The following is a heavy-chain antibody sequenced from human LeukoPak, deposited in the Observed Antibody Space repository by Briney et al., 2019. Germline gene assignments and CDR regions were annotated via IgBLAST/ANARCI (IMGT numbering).Heavy chain of an antibody. CDR1: GFIFSSYS. J-gene: IGHJ4*02. CDR3: VAARHHTIDY. CDR2: VNHSGST. Sequence: PGGSLRLSCAASGFIFSSYSMNWVRQPPGKGLEWIGEVNHSGSTNYNPSLKSRVTISVDTSKNQFSLKLSSVTAADTAVYYCVAARHHTIDYWGQGTLVTVSS. D-gene: IGHD6-6*01. V-gene: IGHV4-34*08.